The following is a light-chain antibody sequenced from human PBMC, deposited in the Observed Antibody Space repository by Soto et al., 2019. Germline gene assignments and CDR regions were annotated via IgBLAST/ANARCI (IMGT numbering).Light chain of an antibody. CDR2: DAS. Sequence: IKMAQSPSTVSASVGDRVTITCRASQSISSWLAWYQQKPGKAPKLLIYDASSLESGVPSRFSGSGSGTEFTLTISSLQPDDFATYYCQQYNSYSWTSGQGAKADI. CDR3: QQYNSYSWT. J-gene: IGKJ1*01. V-gene: IGKV1-5*01. CDR1: QSISSW.